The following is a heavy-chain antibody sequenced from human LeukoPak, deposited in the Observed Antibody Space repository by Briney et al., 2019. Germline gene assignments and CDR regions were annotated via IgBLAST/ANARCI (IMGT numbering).Heavy chain of an antibody. CDR2: ISGSGGST. Sequence: GGSLRLSCAASGFPFSSYSMTWVRQAPGKGLEWVSAISGSGGSTYYADSVKGRFTISRDNSENTLYLQMNSLRAEDTAVYYCAKDKTRGIARLFDPWGQGTLVTVSS. D-gene: IGHD6-13*01. J-gene: IGHJ5*02. CDR1: GFPFSSYS. V-gene: IGHV3-23*01. CDR3: AKDKTRGIARLFDP.